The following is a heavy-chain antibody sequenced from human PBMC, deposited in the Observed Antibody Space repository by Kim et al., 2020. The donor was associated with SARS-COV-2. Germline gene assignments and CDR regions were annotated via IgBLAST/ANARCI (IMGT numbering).Heavy chain of an antibody. V-gene: IGHV1-46*01. Sequence: YAQKFQGRVTMTRDTSTSTVYMELSSLRSEDTAVYYCARAYGSGSYGLDYWGQGTLVTVSS. CDR3: ARAYGSGSYGLDY. J-gene: IGHJ4*02. D-gene: IGHD3-10*01.